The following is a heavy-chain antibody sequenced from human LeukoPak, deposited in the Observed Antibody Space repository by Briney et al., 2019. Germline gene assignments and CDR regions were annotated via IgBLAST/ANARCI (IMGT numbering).Heavy chain of an antibody. Sequence: GGSLRLSCAASGFTFSSYEMNWVRQAPGKGLEWVSYISSSGRTIYYADSVKGRFTISRDNAKNSLYLQMNSLRAEDTAVYYCARATYYYDSSGYLVDYWGQGTLATVSS. D-gene: IGHD3-22*01. V-gene: IGHV3-48*03. CDR3: ARATYYYDSSGYLVDY. CDR1: GFTFSSYE. J-gene: IGHJ4*02. CDR2: ISSSGRTI.